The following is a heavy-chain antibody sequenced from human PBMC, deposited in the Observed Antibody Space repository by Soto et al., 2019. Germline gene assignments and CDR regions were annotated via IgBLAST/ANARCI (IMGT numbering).Heavy chain of an antibody. D-gene: IGHD3-22*01. J-gene: IGHJ4*02. CDR1: GYTFTSYT. CDR2: INGGNGNT. V-gene: IGHV1-3*01. Sequence: ASVKVSCKASGYTFTSYTMHWVRQAPGQRLEWMGWINGGNGNTKYSQKFQGRVTITRDTSTSTAYMELSSLRSEDTAVYYCAGGEYYYDSSGYYYLDYWGQGTLVTVSS. CDR3: AGGEYYYDSSGYYYLDY.